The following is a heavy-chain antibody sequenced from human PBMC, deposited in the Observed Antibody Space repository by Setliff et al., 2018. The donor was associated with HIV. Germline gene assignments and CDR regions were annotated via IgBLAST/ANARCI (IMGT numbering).Heavy chain of an antibody. J-gene: IGHJ5*02. D-gene: IGHD7-27*01. V-gene: IGHV1-46*01. Sequence: GASVKVSCKASEYTFTIYYIHWVRQALGQGFEWMGIINPRGGITTYSQNFQGRVTMTRDTSTSTIYMELSSLRSEDTAVYYCARQLSNSLDLWGQGTLVTVSS. CDR3: ARQLSNSLDL. CDR1: EYTFTIYY. CDR2: INPRGGIT.